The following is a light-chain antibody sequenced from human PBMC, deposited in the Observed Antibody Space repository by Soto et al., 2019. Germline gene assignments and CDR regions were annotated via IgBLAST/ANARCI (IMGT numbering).Light chain of an antibody. CDR3: LQSYTYPWT. V-gene: IGKV1-17*03. CDR1: QDIRNY. CDR2: SAS. Sequence: DIQMTQSPSAMSASVGDRITITCRASQDIRNYLAWFQQRPGNVPKRLIFSASSLQSGVPSRFSGSGSGTEFTLTISSLQPEDLATYYCLQSYTYPWTFGTGTKVEIK. J-gene: IGKJ1*01.